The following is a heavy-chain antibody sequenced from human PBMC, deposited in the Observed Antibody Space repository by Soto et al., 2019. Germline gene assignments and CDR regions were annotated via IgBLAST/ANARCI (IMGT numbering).Heavy chain of an antibody. V-gene: IGHV3-53*01. J-gene: IGHJ3*02. CDR3: ASLVVVAANDAFDI. CDR2: IYSGGST. Sequence: GGSLRLSCAASGFTVSSNYMSWVRQAPGKGLEWVSVIYSGGSTYYADSVKGRFTISRDNSKSTLYLQMNSLRAEDTAVYYCASLVVVAANDAFDIWGQGTMVTVSS. CDR1: GFTVSSNY. D-gene: IGHD2-15*01.